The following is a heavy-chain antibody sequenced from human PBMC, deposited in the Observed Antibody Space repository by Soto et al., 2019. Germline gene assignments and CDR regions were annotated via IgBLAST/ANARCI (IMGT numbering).Heavy chain of an antibody. D-gene: IGHD3-22*01. CDR1: GFTFSSYG. CDR2: ISYDGSNK. J-gene: IGHJ4*02. V-gene: IGHV3-30*18. Sequence: PGGSLRLSCAAYGFTFSSYGMHWVRQAPGKXLEWVAVISYDGSNKCYADSVKGRFTISRDNSKNTLYLQMNSLRAEDTAVYYCAKDGPAELTYYYDSSGYSDYWGQGTLVTVSS. CDR3: AKDGPAELTYYYDSSGYSDY.